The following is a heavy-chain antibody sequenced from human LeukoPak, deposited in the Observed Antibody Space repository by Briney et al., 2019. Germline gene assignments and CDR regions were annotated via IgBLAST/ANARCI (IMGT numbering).Heavy chain of an antibody. Sequence: SCKASGYTFTSYYMHWVRQAPGKGLEWVAVISYDGSNKYYADSVKGRFTISRDNSKNTLYLQMNSLRAEDTAVYYCARDALACSSTSCYIRGRGDSAFDPWGQGTLVTVSS. D-gene: IGHD2-2*02. CDR3: ARDALACSSTSCYIRGRGDSAFDP. CDR2: ISYDGSNK. V-gene: IGHV3-30-3*01. CDR1: GYTFTSYY. J-gene: IGHJ5*02.